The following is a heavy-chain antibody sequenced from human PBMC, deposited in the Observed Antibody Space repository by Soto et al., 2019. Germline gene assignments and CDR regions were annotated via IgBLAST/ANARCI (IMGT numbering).Heavy chain of an antibody. D-gene: IGHD5-18*01. CDR2: ISPSSSTI. CDR3: ATESVDTAMEHRNGMDV. V-gene: IGHV3-48*02. CDR1: GFTFSSYS. J-gene: IGHJ6*02. Sequence: EVQLVESGGGLVQPGGSLRLSCAASGFTFSSYSMNWVRQAPGKGLEWVSYISPSSSTIYYADSVKGRFTISRDNAKNSLYLQMNSLRDEDTAVYYCATESVDTAMEHRNGMDVWGQGTTVTVSS.